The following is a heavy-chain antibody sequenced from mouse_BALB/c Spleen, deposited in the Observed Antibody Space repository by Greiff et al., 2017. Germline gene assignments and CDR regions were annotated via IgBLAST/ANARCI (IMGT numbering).Heavy chain of an antibody. J-gene: IGHJ3*01. V-gene: IGHV5-12-2*01. CDR1: GFTFSSYT. D-gene: IGHD2-1*01. CDR3: ARHEGNSAWFAY. CDR2: ISNGGGST. Sequence: EVMLVESGGGLVQPGGSLKLSCAASGFTFSSYTMSWVRQTPEKRLEWVAYISNGGGSTYYPDTVKGRFTISRDNAKNTLYLQMSSLKSEDTAMYYCARHEGNSAWFAYWGQGTLVTVSA.